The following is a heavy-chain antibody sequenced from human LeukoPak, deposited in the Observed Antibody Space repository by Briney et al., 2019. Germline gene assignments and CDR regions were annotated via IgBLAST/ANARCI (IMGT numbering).Heavy chain of an antibody. Sequence: SQTLSLTCTVSGGSISTGGYAWSWLRQSPGKCLEWIGYIYYNGSTHSNPSLKSRVGLSADTSKNQFSLKLTSVTAADTAVYYCATYRAGDINWFDPWGQGILVTVSS. V-gene: IGHV4-31*03. D-gene: IGHD2-15*01. CDR2: IYYNGST. CDR1: GGSISTGGYA. J-gene: IGHJ5*02. CDR3: ATYRAGDINWFDP.